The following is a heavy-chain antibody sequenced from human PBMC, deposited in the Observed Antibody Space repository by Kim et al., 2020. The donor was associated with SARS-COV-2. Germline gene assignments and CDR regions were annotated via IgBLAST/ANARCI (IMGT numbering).Heavy chain of an antibody. Sequence: SETLSLTCTVSGVSVSTGAYYWTWIRQHPGKGLEWIGYIHYSGTSFYNPSLKGRVSISADTSKNQFSLKLTSVTAADTAVYFCATRQDAGGLDPWGQGTLVTVSS. CDR3: ATRQDAGGLDP. CDR2: IHYSGTS. V-gene: IGHV4-31*03. J-gene: IGHJ5*02. D-gene: IGHD1-26*01. CDR1: GVSVSTGAYY.